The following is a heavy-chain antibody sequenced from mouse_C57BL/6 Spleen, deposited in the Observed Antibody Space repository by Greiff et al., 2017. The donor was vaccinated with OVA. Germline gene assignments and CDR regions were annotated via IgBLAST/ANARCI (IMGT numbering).Heavy chain of an antibody. CDR1: GYTFTSYW. J-gene: IGHJ2*01. CDR2: IDPSDSYT. D-gene: IGHD1-1*01. V-gene: IGHV1-69*01. CDR3: ATYGSSFDY. Sequence: QVQLQQPGAELVKPGASVKLSCKASGYTFTSYWMHWVKQRPGQGLEWIGEIDPSDSYTNYNQKFKGKSTLTVDKSSSTAYMQLSSLTSEDSAVYYCATYGSSFDYWGQGTTLTVSS.